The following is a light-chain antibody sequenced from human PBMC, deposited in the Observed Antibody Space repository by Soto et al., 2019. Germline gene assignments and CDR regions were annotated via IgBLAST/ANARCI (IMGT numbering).Light chain of an antibody. J-gene: IGLJ2*01. Sequence: QSALTQPASVSGSPGQSITISCTGTSSDVGGYNYVSWYQQHPGKAPKLMIYEVSNRPSGVSNRFSGSKSGNTASLTISGLPAEDEADYYCSSYTSSSTLKVFGGGTKLTVL. V-gene: IGLV2-14*01. CDR1: SSDVGGYNY. CDR3: SSYTSSSTLKV. CDR2: EVS.